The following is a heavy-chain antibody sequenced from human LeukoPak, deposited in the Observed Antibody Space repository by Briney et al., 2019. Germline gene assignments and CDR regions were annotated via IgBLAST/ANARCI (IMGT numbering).Heavy chain of an antibody. CDR2: ISYDGRNT. V-gene: IGHV3-30*03. D-gene: IGHD3-22*01. Sequence: PGRSLRLSCAASGFPFNVYGMHWVRQAPGKGLEWVALISYDGRNTYYSDSVKGRFTISRDNSKNTLNLQMNSLRAEDSAVYYCAGGYSHFDYWGQGTLVTVSS. CDR3: AGGYSHFDY. J-gene: IGHJ4*02. CDR1: GFPFNVYG.